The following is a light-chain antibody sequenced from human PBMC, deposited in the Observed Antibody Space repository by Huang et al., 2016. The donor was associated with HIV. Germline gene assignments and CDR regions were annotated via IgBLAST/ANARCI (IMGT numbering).Light chain of an antibody. V-gene: IGKV1-NL1*01. J-gene: IGKJ1*01. CDR2: GAF. CDR3: QQYFTLRT. CDR1: QGISNF. Sequence: DIQMTQSPSSLSASVGDRVTITCRASQGISNFVAWYQQKPGQAPKLLLYGAFRLKTVVPSRFSGSGSGTDYTLTISSLQPEDFATYYCQQYFTLRTFGQGTKVEVK.